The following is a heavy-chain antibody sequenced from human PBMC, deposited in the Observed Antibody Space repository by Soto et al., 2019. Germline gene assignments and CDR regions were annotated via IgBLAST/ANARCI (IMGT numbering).Heavy chain of an antibody. V-gene: IGHV5-51*01. CDR1: AYSFTSYW. CDR2: IYPGDSET. D-gene: IGHD1-7*01. Sequence: PGESLKISCQGSAYSFTSYWIGWVRQMPGKGLEWMGIIYPGDSETRYSPSLEGQVTISVDKSTSTAYLQWSSLKASDTAMYYCARLGTMAEPDGWGQGTLVTVSS. J-gene: IGHJ4*02. CDR3: ARLGTMAEPDG.